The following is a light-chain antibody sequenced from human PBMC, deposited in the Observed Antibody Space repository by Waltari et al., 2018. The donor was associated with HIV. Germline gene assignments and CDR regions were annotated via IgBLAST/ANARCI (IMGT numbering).Light chain of an antibody. CDR1: NVGGKS. V-gene: IGLV3-21*04. J-gene: IGLJ2*01. Sequence: SYVLTQPPSVSVAPGKTASITCGGDNVGGKSVHWSRQKPGQAPMLVIYYDTDRPSGIPERFSGSNSGNMATLTINRVEAGDEADYYCQVWDTTTNNVVFGGGTKLTVL. CDR3: QVWDTTTNNVV. CDR2: YDT.